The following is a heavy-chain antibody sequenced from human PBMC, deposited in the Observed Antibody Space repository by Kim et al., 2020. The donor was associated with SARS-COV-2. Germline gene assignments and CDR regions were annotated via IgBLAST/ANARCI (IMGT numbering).Heavy chain of an antibody. V-gene: IGHV3-48*02. J-gene: IGHJ4*02. Sequence: GGSLRLSCAASGFTFSTYTMNWVRQAPGKGLEWVSYISSSSSTIYYADSVKGRFTLSRDNAKNSLYLQMNSLRDEDTAVYYCARGGDRSGYYHHNLDYWGPGTLGTVSS. CDR1: GFTFSTYT. CDR3: ARGGDRSGYYHHNLDY. D-gene: IGHD3-22*01. CDR2: ISSSSSTI.